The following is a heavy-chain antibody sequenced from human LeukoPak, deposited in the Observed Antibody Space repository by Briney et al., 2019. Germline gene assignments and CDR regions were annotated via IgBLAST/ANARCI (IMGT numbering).Heavy chain of an antibody. CDR1: GGSISTYF. CDR3: ARATDGYYDSSGLGKTFDY. V-gene: IGHV4-59*01. Sequence: SETLSLTCTVSGGSISTYFWSWIRQPPGKGLEWIGYIYYSGSTNYNPSLKSRVTISLDTSKNQFSLKLSSVTAADTAVYYCARATDGYYDSSGLGKTFDYWGQGTLVTVSS. CDR2: IYYSGST. D-gene: IGHD3-22*01. J-gene: IGHJ4*02.